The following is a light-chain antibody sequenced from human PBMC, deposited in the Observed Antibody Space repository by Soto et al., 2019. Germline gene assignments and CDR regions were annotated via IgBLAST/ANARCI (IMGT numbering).Light chain of an antibody. CDR3: MQALQTPLT. Sequence: DIVMTQSPLSLPVTPGEPASISCRSSQSLLHSNGFNYLDWYLQKPEQSPQLLIFLGSNRASGVTDKFSGSGSGTDFTLKISRVEAEDVGVYYCMQALQTPLTFGGGTNVEIK. J-gene: IGKJ4*01. V-gene: IGKV2-28*01. CDR1: QSLLHSNGFNY. CDR2: LGS.